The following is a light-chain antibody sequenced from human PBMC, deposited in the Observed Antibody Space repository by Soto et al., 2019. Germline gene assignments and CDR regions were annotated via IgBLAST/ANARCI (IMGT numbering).Light chain of an antibody. CDR3: MQALQSPPWT. V-gene: IGKV2-28*01. CDR2: LGS. CDR1: KSLWHSNVYKF. Sequence: QPPLSLPVPPGGPNPISSRSGKSLWHSNVYKFLNWSVQIPGHSQQLLIYLGSARASGVPGRISGNGSGTDFTLKISRVEADDVGIYYCMQALQSPPWTFGQGTKVEIK. J-gene: IGKJ1*01.